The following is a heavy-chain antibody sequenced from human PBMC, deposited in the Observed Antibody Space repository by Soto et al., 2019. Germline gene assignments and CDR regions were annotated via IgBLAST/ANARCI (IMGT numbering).Heavy chain of an antibody. Sequence: GGSQRLSCRASGIKSRNYPRSWVRQDPGKGLDWVSGISGSGDRTYYADSAKGRFTISKDISRNSLSLQLDSLGVEDTAVYFCVKDDGGYPSTAPHWGQGTLVTVSS. CDR2: ISGSGDRT. CDR1: GIKSRNYP. D-gene: IGHD3-22*01. CDR3: VKDDGGYPSTAPH. V-gene: IGHV3-23*01. J-gene: IGHJ4*02.